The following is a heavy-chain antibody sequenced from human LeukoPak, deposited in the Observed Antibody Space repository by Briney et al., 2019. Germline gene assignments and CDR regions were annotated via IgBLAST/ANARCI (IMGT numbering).Heavy chain of an antibody. V-gene: IGHV3-30*18. CDR2: ISYDGSNK. J-gene: IGHJ6*03. D-gene: IGHD5-24*01. CDR3: AKQSGWLQPQIYYYYMDV. CDR1: GFTFSSYG. Sequence: GGSLRLSCAASGFTFSSYGMHWVRQAPGKGLEWVAVISYDGSNKYYADSVKGRFTISRDNSKNTLYLQMNSLRAEDTAVYYCAKQSGWLQPQIYYYYMDVWGKGTTVTVSS.